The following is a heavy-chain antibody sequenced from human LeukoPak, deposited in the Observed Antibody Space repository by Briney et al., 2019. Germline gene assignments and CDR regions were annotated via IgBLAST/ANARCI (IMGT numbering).Heavy chain of an antibody. CDR2: ISAYNGNT. D-gene: IGHD1-26*01. CDR1: GYTFTSYG. J-gene: IGHJ6*03. Sequence: GASVKVSCKASGYTFTSYGISWVRQAPGQGLEWMGWISAYNGNTNYAQKLQGRDTMTTDTSTSTAYMELRSLRSDDTAVYYCARDVRAQWELLPYYYYMDVWGKGTTVTVSS. V-gene: IGHV1-18*01. CDR3: ARDVRAQWELLPYYYYMDV.